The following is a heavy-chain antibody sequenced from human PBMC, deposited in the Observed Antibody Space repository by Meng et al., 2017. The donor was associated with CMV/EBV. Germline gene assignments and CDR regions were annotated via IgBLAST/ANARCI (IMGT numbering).Heavy chain of an antibody. J-gene: IGHJ5*02. CDR3: ARGPLGEYSNYDAP. CDR2: INPNSGGT. D-gene: IGHD4-11*01. V-gene: IGHV1-2*02. Sequence: VRRVQSGAEVKKPGASMKVACKASGYTFTGYYMHWVRQAPGQGLGWMGWINPNSGGTNYAQKFQGRVTMTRDTSISTAYMELSRLRSDDTAVYYCARGPLGEYSNYDAPWGQGTLVTVSS. CDR1: GYTFTGYY.